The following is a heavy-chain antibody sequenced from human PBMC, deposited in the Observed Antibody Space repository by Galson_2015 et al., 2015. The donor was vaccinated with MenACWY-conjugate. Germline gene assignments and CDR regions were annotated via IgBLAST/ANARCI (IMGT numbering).Heavy chain of an antibody. J-gene: IGHJ5*02. Sequence: CAISGDSVSSNSAAWNWIRQSPSRGLEWLGRTYYRSKWYNDYAVSVKSRITINPDTSKNQFSLQLNSVTPDDTAVYYCARDPGSEKYNWFDPWGQGTLVTVSS. D-gene: IGHD3-10*01. V-gene: IGHV6-1*01. CDR1: GDSVSSNSAA. CDR3: ARDPGSEKYNWFDP. CDR2: TYYRSKWYN.